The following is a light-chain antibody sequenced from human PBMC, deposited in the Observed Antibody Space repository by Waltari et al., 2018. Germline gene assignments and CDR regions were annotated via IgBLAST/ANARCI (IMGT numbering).Light chain of an antibody. CDR3: QAWDSNIVL. V-gene: IGLV3-1*01. CDR2: QGV. Sequence: SYELTQPPSVSVSPGQTATITCSGDKLGDGYASWYQQKPGQSPVLVIYQGVRRPSGIPGRFSGSNAGNTATLTITGTQSMDDADYYCQAWDSNIVLFGGGTKLTVL. J-gene: IGLJ2*01. CDR1: KLGDGY.